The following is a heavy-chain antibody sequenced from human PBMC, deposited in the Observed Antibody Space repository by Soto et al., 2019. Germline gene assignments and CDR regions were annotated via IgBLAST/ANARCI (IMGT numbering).Heavy chain of an antibody. D-gene: IGHD3-22*01. CDR3: ARQTDSYYTFDAFDI. V-gene: IGHV4-61*01. J-gene: IGHJ3*02. CDR2: IYYSGST. CDR1: GGSVRSGSYY. Sequence: SETLSLTCPVSGGSVRSGSYYWSWIRQPPGKGLEWIGYIYYSGSTNYNPSLESRVTISVDTSKNQFSLKLSSVTAADTAVYYCARQTDSYYTFDAFDIWGQGTMVTVSS.